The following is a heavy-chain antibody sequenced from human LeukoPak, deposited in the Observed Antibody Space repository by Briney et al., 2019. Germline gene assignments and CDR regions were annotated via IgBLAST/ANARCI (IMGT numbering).Heavy chain of an antibody. V-gene: IGHV3-23*01. CDR1: GFTFSSYA. CDR2: ISGSGGST. J-gene: IGHJ4*02. D-gene: IGHD3-3*01. Sequence: GGSLRLSCAASGFTFSSYAMSWVRQAPGKGLEWVSAISGSGGSTYYADSVKGRFTISRDNSKNTLYLQMNSLRAEDTAVYYCAKETTYYDFWSGYSYFDYWGQGTLVTVSS. CDR3: AKETTYYDFWSGYSYFDY.